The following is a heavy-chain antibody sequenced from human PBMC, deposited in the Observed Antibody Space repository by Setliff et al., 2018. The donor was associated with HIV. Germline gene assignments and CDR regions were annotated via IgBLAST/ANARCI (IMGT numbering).Heavy chain of an antibody. D-gene: IGHD3-22*01. CDR1: GYSFTSYW. V-gene: IGHV5-51*01. CDR2: IYPGDSDT. Sequence: PGESLKISCKGSGYSFTSYWIGWVRQMPGKGLEWMGIIYPGDSDTRYSPSFQGQVTISADKSISTAYLQWSSLKASDTATYYCARVDMGYYYASSGYSHFDHWGQGTLVTVSS. CDR3: ARVDMGYYYASSGYSHFDH. J-gene: IGHJ4*02.